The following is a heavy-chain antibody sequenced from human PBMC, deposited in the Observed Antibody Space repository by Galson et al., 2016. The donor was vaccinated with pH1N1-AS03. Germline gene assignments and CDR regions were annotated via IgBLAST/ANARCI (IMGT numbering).Heavy chain of an antibody. CDR3: ARVGKYFDFWSGYSDFDY. Sequence: TLSLTCAVSGSSISSGYYWGWIRQPPGKGLEWIGSIYHSGSTYYNPSLMSRVTISVDTSKNRFSLKVTSVTAADTAVSYCARVGKYFDFWSGYSDFDYWGQGTLVTVSS. V-gene: IGHV4-38-2*01. CDR1: GSSISSGYY. CDR2: IYHSGST. D-gene: IGHD3-3*01. J-gene: IGHJ4*02.